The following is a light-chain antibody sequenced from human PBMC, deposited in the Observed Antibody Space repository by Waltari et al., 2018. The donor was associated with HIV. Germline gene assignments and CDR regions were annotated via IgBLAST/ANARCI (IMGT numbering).Light chain of an antibody. Sequence: NFMLAQPHSVSGSPGKTVTMSCTRSSGSIASNFVQWYRQRPDSSPTIVIYEDNQRTSGVPVLFSGSIDSSSNSASLTISGLKTEDEADYYCQSYDSSNQWVFGGGTKLTVL. CDR1: SGSIASNF. V-gene: IGLV6-57*01. CDR2: EDN. J-gene: IGLJ3*02. CDR3: QSYDSSNQWV.